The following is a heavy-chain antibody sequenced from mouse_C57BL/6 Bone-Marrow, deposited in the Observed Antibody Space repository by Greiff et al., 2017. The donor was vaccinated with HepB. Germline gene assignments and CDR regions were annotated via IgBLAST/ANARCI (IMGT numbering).Heavy chain of an antibody. CDR1: GYTFTDHT. CDR3: ARRGGYDGYAMDY. Sequence: VKLMESDAELVKPGASVKISCKVSGYTFTDHTIHWMKQRPEQGLEWIGYIYPRDGSTKYNEKFKGKATLTADKSSSTAYMQLNSLTSEDSAVYFCARRGGYDGYAMDYWGQGTSVTVSS. CDR2: IYPRDGST. V-gene: IGHV1-78*01. J-gene: IGHJ4*01. D-gene: IGHD2-2*01.